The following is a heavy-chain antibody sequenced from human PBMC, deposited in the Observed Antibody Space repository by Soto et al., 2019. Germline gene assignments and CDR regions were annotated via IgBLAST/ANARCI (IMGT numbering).Heavy chain of an antibody. J-gene: IGHJ4*02. Sequence: QVQLVESGGGVVQPGRSLRLSCVASGFTFSNYGMHWVRQAPGKGLEWVAIILYDASTKYYADSVKGRFTISRDNSKNTLYLQMNSLRAEDTAVYYCAKDSIAVAGSGGVLDYWGQGTPVTVSS. CDR2: ILYDASTK. CDR3: AKDSIAVAGSGGVLDY. V-gene: IGHV3-30*18. CDR1: GFTFSNYG. D-gene: IGHD6-19*01.